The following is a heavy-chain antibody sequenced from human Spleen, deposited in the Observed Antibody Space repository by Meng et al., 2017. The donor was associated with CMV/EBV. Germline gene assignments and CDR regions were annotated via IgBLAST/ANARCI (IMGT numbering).Heavy chain of an antibody. Sequence: GGSLRLSCAASGFTVSSNYMSWVRQAPGKGLEWVSVIYSGGSTYYADSVKGRFTISRDNSKNTLYLQMNSLRAEDTAVYYCARDHYDTSGYLYYFDYWGQGTLVTVSS. J-gene: IGHJ4*02. CDR3: ARDHYDTSGYLYYFDY. CDR1: GFTVSSNY. CDR2: IYSGGST. D-gene: IGHD3-22*01. V-gene: IGHV3-66*02.